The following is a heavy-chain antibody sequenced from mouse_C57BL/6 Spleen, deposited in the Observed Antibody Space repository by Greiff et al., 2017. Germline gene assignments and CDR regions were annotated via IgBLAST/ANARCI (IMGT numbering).Heavy chain of an antibody. V-gene: IGHV1-5*01. D-gene: IGHD6-2*01. CDR3: TRGLSVGGAFDY. J-gene: IGHJ2*01. CDR1: GYTFTSYW. CDR2: IYPGNSDT. Sequence: EVKLVESGTVLARPGASVKMSCKTSGYTFTSYWMHWVKQRPGQGLEWIGAIYPGNSDTSYNQKFKGKAKLTAVTSASTAYMELSSLTNEDSAVYYCTRGLSVGGAFDYWGQGTTLTVSS.